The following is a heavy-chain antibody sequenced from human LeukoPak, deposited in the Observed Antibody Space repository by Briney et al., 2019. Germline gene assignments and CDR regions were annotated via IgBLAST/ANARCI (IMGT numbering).Heavy chain of an antibody. Sequence: GESLKISRKGPGYSFTSYWIGWVRQMPGKGLEWMGIIYPGDSDTRYSPSFQGQVTISADKSISTAYLQWSSLKASDTAMYYCASTITIFGVVLKDAFDIWGQGTMVTVSS. J-gene: IGHJ3*02. D-gene: IGHD3-3*01. CDR2: IYPGDSDT. V-gene: IGHV5-51*03. CDR3: ASTITIFGVVLKDAFDI. CDR1: GYSFTSYW.